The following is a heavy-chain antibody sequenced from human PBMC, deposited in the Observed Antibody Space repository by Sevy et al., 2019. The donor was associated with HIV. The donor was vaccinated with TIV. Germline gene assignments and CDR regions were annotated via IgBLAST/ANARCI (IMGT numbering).Heavy chain of an antibody. CDR2: INPSDGST. D-gene: IGHD1-26*01. J-gene: IGHJ3*01. Sequence: ASVKVSCKASGYIFRDFFIHWVRQAPGQGLEWMGGINPSDGSTSFAHKFQGRAAKTRDTSRSTIYMEHSGLRFEDTSIYFCARVDNSESSPVDFWGQGTLVTVSS. CDR3: ARVDNSESSPVDF. CDR1: GYIFRDFF. V-gene: IGHV1-46*01.